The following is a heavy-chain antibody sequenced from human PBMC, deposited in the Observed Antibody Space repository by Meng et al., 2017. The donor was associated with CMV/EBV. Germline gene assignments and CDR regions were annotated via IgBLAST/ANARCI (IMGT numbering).Heavy chain of an antibody. Sequence: QVQVVQSGSEGKRPWAAAKVSCKASGYTFTSDGISWVRQAHGQGLEWMGWIIAYNGNTNYAQKLQGRVTMTTDTSTSTAYMELRSLRSDDTAVYYCARVGVGATWYFDYWGQGTLVTVSS. D-gene: IGHD1-26*01. CDR2: IIAYNGNT. CDR3: ARVGVGATWYFDY. J-gene: IGHJ4*02. CDR1: GYTFTSDG. V-gene: IGHV1-18*01.